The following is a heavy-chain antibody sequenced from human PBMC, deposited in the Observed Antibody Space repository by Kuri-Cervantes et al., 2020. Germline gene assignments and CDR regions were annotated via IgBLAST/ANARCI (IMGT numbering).Heavy chain of an antibody. Sequence: GESLKISCAASGFKFSVFWMSWVRQAPGKGPEWVANIRPDGSVTNYVDSVRGRLTISRDNAKSSLDLQMDSLRAEDTALYYCVRGGANFFSWGQGTQVTVSS. V-gene: IGHV3-7*04. CDR2: IRPDGSVT. D-gene: IGHD3-3*01. CDR3: VRGGANFFS. CDR1: GFKFSVFW. J-gene: IGHJ5*02.